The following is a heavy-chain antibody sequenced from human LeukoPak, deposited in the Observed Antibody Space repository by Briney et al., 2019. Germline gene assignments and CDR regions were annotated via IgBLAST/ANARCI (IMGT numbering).Heavy chain of an antibody. D-gene: IGHD1-26*01. J-gene: IGHJ5*02. CDR3: AKVPTSSGPQGWFDP. CDR2: ISGSGGST. V-gene: IGHV3-23*01. Sequence: PGGSLRLSCVASRFTFCSYAMSWVRQAPGEGLEWVSPISGSGGSTYYADSVKGRFTISRDNSKNTLYLQMNSLRAEDTAVYYCAKVPTSSGPQGWFDPWGQGTLVTVSS. CDR1: RFTFCSYA.